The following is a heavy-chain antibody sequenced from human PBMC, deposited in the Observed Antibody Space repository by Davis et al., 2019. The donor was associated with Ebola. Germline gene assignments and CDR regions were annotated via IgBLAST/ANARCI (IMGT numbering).Heavy chain of an antibody. D-gene: IGHD2-8*01. CDR1: GFSFSYYS. V-gene: IGHV3-48*01. Sequence: PGGSLRLSCAASGFSFSYYSINWVRQAPGKGLEWISFISRYSKTIHYADSVKGRFTVTRDDDKKLLYLQMNSLRADDTAVYYWAREGATNTDYYYGIDVWGKGTTVTVSS. J-gene: IGHJ6*04. CDR2: ISRYSKTI. CDR3: AREGATNTDYYYGIDV.